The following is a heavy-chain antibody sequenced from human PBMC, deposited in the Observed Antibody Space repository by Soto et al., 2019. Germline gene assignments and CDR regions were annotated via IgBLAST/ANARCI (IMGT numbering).Heavy chain of an antibody. J-gene: IGHJ4*02. Sequence: ESGGGVVQPGRSLRLSCAASGFTFTIYGMHWVRQAPGTRLEGVAVISYDGGLQHYADSVKGRFTIFRDNSKNMGLLQMNSLRAEDTAVYYCVSDRGYGHASVPYSWGQRTLVSVSS. CDR1: GFTFTIYG. CDR3: VSDRGYGHASVPYS. CDR2: ISYDGGLQ. V-gene: IGHV3-30*03. D-gene: IGHD5-18*01.